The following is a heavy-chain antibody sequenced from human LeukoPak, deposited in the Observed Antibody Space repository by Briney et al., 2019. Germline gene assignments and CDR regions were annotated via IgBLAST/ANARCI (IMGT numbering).Heavy chain of an antibody. CDR2: IHNSGST. V-gene: IGHV4-59*01. D-gene: IGHD1-26*01. J-gene: IGHJ5*02. Sequence: SETLSLTCAVSGGSITYYYWNWIRQPPGKGLEWIGYIHNSGSTSYNSSLKSRVTMSADMSKNQVSLKLTSVTAADTAVYYCASCIVGANWFDPWGQGILVTVSS. CDR1: GGSITYYY. CDR3: ASCIVGANWFDP.